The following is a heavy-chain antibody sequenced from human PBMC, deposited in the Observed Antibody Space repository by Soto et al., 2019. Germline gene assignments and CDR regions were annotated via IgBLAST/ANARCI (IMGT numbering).Heavy chain of an antibody. CDR3: AKSVYNWNDGFFDY. J-gene: IGHJ4*02. CDR1: GFTFSSYG. Sequence: QVQLVESGGGVVQPGRSLRLSCAASGFTFSSYGMHWVRQAPGKGLEWVAIISYDEINKYYADSVKGRFTISRDHSKNTLYLQMNSLGAEDTAVYYCAKSVYNWNDGFFDYWGQGTLVTVSS. V-gene: IGHV3-30*18. D-gene: IGHD1-1*01. CDR2: ISYDEINK.